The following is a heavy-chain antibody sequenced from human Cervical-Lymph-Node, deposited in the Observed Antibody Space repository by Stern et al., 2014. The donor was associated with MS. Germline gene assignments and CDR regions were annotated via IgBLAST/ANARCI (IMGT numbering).Heavy chain of an antibody. J-gene: IGHJ4*02. CDR2: NYAGGAQT. CDR3: ARPTVTSGYFDY. Sequence: QLVQSGAEVKKPGASLKISCKGSGYSFTSYWIGWVRQMPGKGLEWMGFNYAGGAQTRDHPFFQGQVTISADKSISTAYLQWSSLKASDTAMYYCARPTVTSGYFDYWGQGTLVTVSS. D-gene: IGHD4-17*01. CDR1: GYSFTSYW. V-gene: IGHV5-51*01.